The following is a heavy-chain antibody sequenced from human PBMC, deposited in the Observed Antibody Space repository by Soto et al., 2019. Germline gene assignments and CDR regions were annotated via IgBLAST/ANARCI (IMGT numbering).Heavy chain of an antibody. CDR2: INPNRGGT. CDR1: GYTFTGYY. CDR3: AIEWNYYYACSGYYYY. D-gene: IGHD3-22*01. V-gene: IGHV1-2*02. J-gene: IGHJ4*02. Sequence: ASVKVSCQASGYTFTGYYMHWMGQAPGQGLEWMGWINPNRGGTNYAQKFQGRVTMTMDTSISTAYLELSMLRSDDTAVYYCAIEWNYYYACSGYYYYWGQGTLVTVSS.